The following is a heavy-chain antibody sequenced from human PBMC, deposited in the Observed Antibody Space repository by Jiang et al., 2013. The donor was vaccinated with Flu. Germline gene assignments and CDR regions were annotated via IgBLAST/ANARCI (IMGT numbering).Heavy chain of an antibody. J-gene: IGHJ3*02. Sequence: GAEVKKPGESLKISCKGSGYSFTSYWIGWVRQMPGKGLEWMGIIYPGDSDTRYSPSFQGQVTISADKSISTAYLQWSSLKASDTAMYYCATPSGAVAGGEDAFDIWGQGTMVTVSS. CDR2: IYPGDSDT. CDR1: GYSFTSYW. CDR3: ATPSGAVAGGEDAFDI. V-gene: IGHV5-51*01. D-gene: IGHD6-19*01.